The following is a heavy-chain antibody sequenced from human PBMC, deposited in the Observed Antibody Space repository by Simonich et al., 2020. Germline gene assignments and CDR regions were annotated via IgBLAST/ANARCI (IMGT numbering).Heavy chain of an antibody. V-gene: IGHV4-34*01. Sequence: QVQLQQWGAGLLKPSETLSLTCAVYGGSFSGYYWSWIRQPPGKGLEWIGEINHSGSTNYNPALKGRVTISVDTAKNQFSRKLSSVTAADTAVYYCARRRKVRGVQYYFDYWGQGTLVTVSS. CDR2: INHSGST. CDR3: ARRRKVRGVQYYFDY. J-gene: IGHJ4*02. CDR1: GGSFSGYY. D-gene: IGHD3-10*01.